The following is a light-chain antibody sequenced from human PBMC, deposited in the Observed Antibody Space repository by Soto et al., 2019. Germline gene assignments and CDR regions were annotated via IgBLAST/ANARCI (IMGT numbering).Light chain of an antibody. J-gene: IGLJ2*01. CDR1: SGHSSYA. CDR2: LNGDGSH. Sequence: QAVVTQSPSASASLGASVKLTCTLSSGHSSYAIAWHQQQPEKGPRYLMTLNGDGSHSKGDGIPDRFSGSISGAERYLTISSLQSEDEADYYCQTWDTGIRVFGGGTKLTVL. V-gene: IGLV4-69*01. CDR3: QTWDTGIRV.